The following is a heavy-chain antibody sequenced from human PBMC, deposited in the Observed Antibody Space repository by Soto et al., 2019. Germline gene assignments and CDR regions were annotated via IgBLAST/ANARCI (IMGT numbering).Heavy chain of an antibody. V-gene: IGHV3-30*18. J-gene: IGHJ4*02. D-gene: IGHD1-1*01. CDR3: AKGGPTGLGPLTYFES. CDR2: ISYDGTKK. CDR1: GFTFSSYG. Sequence: QVQLVESGGGVVQPGRSLRLSCAASGFTFSSYGMQWVRQTPGKGLEWVAIISYDGTKKYYGDSVKGRFTISKDMSKNTLILQMNSLRADDTSVYYCAKGGPTGLGPLTYFESWGQGTLVIVSS.